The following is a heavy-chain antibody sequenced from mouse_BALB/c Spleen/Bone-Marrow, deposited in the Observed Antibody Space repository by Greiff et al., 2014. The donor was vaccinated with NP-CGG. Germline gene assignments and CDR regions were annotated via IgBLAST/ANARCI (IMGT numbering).Heavy chain of an antibody. V-gene: IGHV14-3*02. J-gene: IGHJ4*01. Sequence: EVQLVESGAELVKPGASVKLSCTASGSNIKDTYMHWVKQRPEQGLEWIGRIDPANGNTNYDPRFQGKATITADTSSNTAYLQLSSLTSEDTAVYYCARYGGRYYAMDYWGQGTSVTVSS. CDR2: IDPANGNT. CDR3: ARYGGRYYAMDY. D-gene: IGHD1-1*01. CDR1: GSNIKDTY.